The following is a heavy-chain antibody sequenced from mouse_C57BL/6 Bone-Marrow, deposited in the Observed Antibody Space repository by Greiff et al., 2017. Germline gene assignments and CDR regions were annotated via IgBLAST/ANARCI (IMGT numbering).Heavy chain of an antibody. Sequence: VQLQQSGAELVKPGASVKLSCKASGYTFTSYWMQWVKQRPGQGLEWIGEIDPSDSYTNYNQKFKGKATLTVDTSSSTAYMQLSSLTSEDSAVYYCGREGYYYGYYFDYWGQGTTLTVSS. CDR2: IDPSDSYT. CDR3: GREGYYYGYYFDY. J-gene: IGHJ2*01. CDR1: GYTFTSYW. D-gene: IGHD1-1*01. V-gene: IGHV1-50*01.